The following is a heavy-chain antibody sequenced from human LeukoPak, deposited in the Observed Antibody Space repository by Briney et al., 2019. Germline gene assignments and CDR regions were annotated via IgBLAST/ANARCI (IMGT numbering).Heavy chain of an antibody. CDR3: ARDSRLELDY. CDR1: GGSISSSSYY. Sequence: SETLSLTCTVSGGSISSSSYYWGWIRQPPGKGLEWIGSIYYSGSTNYNPSLKSRVTISVDTSKNQFSLKLSSVTAADTAVYYCARDSRLELDYWGQGTLVTVSS. D-gene: IGHD1-7*01. J-gene: IGHJ4*02. CDR2: IYYSGST. V-gene: IGHV4-39*07.